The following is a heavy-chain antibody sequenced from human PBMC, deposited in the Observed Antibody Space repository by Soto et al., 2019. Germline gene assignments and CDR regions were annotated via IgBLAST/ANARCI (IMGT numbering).Heavy chain of an antibody. Sequence: SVKVSCKASGGTFSSYAISWVRQAPGRGLEWMGGIIPLFGTTNYAQKFRGRVTVTADESTSTVYMEVRSLRFEDTAVYYCARAHGSSGYNWFDTGGKGTLVTVS. J-gene: IGHJ5*02. D-gene: IGHD6-19*01. CDR1: GGTFSSYA. CDR2: IIPLFGTT. CDR3: ARAHGSSGYNWFDT. V-gene: IGHV1-69*13.